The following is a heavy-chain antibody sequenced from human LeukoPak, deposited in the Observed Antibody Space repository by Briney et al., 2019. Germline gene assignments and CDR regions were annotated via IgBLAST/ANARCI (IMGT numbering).Heavy chain of an antibody. CDR3: ARGWGYYYDSSGQDAFDI. CDR2: IYYSGST. J-gene: IGHJ3*02. V-gene: IGHV4-59*11. CDR1: GGSFSTHY. D-gene: IGHD3-22*01. Sequence: PSETLSLTCAVSGGSFSTHYWSWIRQPPGKGLEWIGYIYYSGSTNYNPSLKSRVTISVDTSKNQFSLKLSSVTAADTAVYYCARGWGYYYDSSGQDAFDIWGQGTMVTVSS.